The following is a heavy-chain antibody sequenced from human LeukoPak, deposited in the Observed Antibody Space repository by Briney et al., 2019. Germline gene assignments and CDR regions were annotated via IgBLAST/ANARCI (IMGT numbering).Heavy chain of an antibody. D-gene: IGHD5/OR15-5a*01. J-gene: IGHJ4*02. CDR1: GFTFSNYG. CDR3: AKDMSPTEDPDDPVFNY. V-gene: IGHV3-23*01. Sequence: GGSLRLSCAASGFTFSNYGMSWVRQAPGRGLEWVSGISGRGRTTYYADSVKGRFTISRDNSKNTLYLQMNSLRGEDTALYYCAKDMSPTEDPDDPVFNYWGQGNLVTVSS. CDR2: ISGRGRTT.